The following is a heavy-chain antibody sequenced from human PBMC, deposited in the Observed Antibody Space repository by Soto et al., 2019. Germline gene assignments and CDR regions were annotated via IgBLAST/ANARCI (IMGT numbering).Heavy chain of an antibody. CDR2: ISAYNGNT. V-gene: IGHV1-18*01. Sequence: ASVKVSCKASGYTFTSYGISWVRQAPGQGLEWMGWISAYNGNTNYAQKLQGRVTMTTDTSTSTAYVELSSLRSEDTAVYYCARVEYSYGPFDYWGQGTLVTVSS. J-gene: IGHJ4*02. D-gene: IGHD5-18*01. CDR3: ARVEYSYGPFDY. CDR1: GYTFTSYG.